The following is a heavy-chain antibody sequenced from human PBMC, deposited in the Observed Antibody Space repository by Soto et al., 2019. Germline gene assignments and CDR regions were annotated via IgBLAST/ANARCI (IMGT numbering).Heavy chain of an antibody. J-gene: IGHJ4*02. D-gene: IGHD1-26*01. CDR1: GYTFTGYY. CDR2: INPNSGGT. V-gene: IGHV1-2*04. CDR3: ARGQAGGSYSFDY. Sequence: ASVKVSCKASGYTFTGYYMHWVRQAPGQGLEWMGWINPNSGGTNYAQKFQGWVTMTRDTSISTAYMELSRLRSDDTAVYYCARGQAGGSYSFDYWGQGTQVTVSS.